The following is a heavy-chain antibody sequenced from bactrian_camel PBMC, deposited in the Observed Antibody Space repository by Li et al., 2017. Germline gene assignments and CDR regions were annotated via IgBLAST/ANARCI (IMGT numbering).Heavy chain of an antibody. D-gene: IGHD5*01. CDR1: YTRRPNY. J-gene: IGHJ4*01. V-gene: IGHV3S40*01. CDR3: AAGWSYGVGTLLRRHYDY. Sequence: VQLVESGGGSVQAGGSLRLSCSYTRRPNYVTWFRQGPGNGREGVAAIVTLGGTTYYDDSVTGRFTISQDNAKKTTFLQMDQLKTEDTAIYYCAAGWSYGVGTLLRRHYDYWGQGTQVT. CDR2: IVTLGGTT.